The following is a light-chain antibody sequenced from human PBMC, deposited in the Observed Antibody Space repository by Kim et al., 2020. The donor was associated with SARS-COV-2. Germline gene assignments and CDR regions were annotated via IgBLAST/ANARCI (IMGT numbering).Light chain of an antibody. CDR1: SSDIATYNY. Sequence: QSALTQPASVSGSPGQSITISCTGSSSDIATYNYVSWYQRHPGQAPKLIIYDVSHRPSGVSDRFSGSKSGNTASLAISGLQAEDEADYFCSSYTGRGALVVFGGGTKLTVL. V-gene: IGLV2-14*03. J-gene: IGLJ2*01. CDR3: SSYTGRGALVV. CDR2: DVS.